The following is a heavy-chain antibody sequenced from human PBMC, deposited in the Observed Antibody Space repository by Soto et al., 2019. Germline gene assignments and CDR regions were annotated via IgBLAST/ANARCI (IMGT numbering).Heavy chain of an antibody. D-gene: IGHD4-4*01. CDR3: ASANHLSDGYSDGDAFDL. J-gene: IGHJ3*01. CDR2: IYSGGST. V-gene: IGHV3-53*01. CDR1: GFDVSSNY. Sequence: EVQLVESGGGLIQPGGSLRLSCAASGFDVSSNYMNWVRQAPGKGLEWVSVIYSGGSTYYADSVKGRFTISRDNSKNMLYLQMHSLRAEDTAVYYCASANHLSDGYSDGDAFDLWGQGTMVTVSS.